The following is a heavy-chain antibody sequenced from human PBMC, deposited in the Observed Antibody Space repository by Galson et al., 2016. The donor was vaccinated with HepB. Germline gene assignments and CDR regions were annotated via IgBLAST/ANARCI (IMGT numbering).Heavy chain of an antibody. V-gene: IGHV3-48*03. CDR3: ARGIPFHYFDY. D-gene: IGHD2-21*01. J-gene: IGHJ4*02. CDR2: ISRSGGPI. Sequence: SLRLSCAASGFTFSTYEMNWVRQAPGKGLEWVSYISRSGGPIYYADSVKGRFTISRDNAKNSLYLQMNSLRGEDTAVYYCARGIPFHYFDYWGQGTLVTVSS. CDR1: GFTFSTYE.